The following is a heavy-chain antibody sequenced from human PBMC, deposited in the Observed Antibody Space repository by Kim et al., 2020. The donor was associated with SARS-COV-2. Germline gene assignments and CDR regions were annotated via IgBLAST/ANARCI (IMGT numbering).Heavy chain of an antibody. Sequence: GGSLRLSCAASGFTFSDYAMNWVRQAPGKGLEWVSGISSGVGRSDYADSVKGRFTISRDNSKNMLYLQMNSLRAEDTAIYYCANRLAANHWGRGTLFTVS. D-gene: IGHD3-16*01. CDR2: ISSGVGRS. V-gene: IGHV3-23*01. J-gene: IGHJ5*02. CDR3: ANRLAANH. CDR1: GFTFSDYA.